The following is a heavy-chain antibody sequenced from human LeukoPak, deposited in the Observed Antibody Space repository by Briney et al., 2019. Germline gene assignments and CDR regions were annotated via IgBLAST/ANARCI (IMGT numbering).Heavy chain of an antibody. CDR3: ARVRGGSLRYFDWFDY. V-gene: IGHV1-69*04. J-gene: IGHJ4*02. D-gene: IGHD3-9*01. Sequence: ASVKVSCKASGGTFSSYAISWVRQAPGQGLEWMGRIIPILGIANYAQKFQGRVTITADKSTSTAYMELSSLRSEDTAVYYCARVRGGSLRYFDWFDYWGQGTLVTVSS. CDR2: IIPILGIA. CDR1: GGTFSSYA.